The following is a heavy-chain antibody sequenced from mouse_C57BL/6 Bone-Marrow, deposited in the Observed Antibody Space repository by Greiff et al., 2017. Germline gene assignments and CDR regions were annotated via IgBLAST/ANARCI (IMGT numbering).Heavy chain of an antibody. Sequence: QVQLQQSGAELARPGASVKLSCKASGYTFTSYTMHWVKQRPGQGLEWIGYINPSSGYTKYNQKFKAKATLTAAKSSSTAYMQLSSLTSEDSAVYYCARVLHFYAMGYWGQGTSVTVSS. D-gene: IGHD2-1*01. J-gene: IGHJ4*01. CDR2: INPSSGYT. CDR1: GYTFTSYT. V-gene: IGHV1-4*01. CDR3: ARVLHFYAMGY.